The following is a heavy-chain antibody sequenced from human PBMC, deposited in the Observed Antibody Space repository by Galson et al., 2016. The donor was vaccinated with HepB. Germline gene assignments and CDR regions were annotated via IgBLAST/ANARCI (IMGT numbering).Heavy chain of an antibody. CDR3: ARGYYYDTAGYYRPSYFDY. D-gene: IGHD3-22*01. Sequence: SVKVSCKASGYTFTGYYMHWVRQAPGQGLEWMGWVNPNTGGTKYAQKFQGSVTMTRDTSISTAYMELSRLRSDDTAVYYCARGYYYDTAGYYRPSYFDYWGQGARVTGSS. CDR2: VNPNTGGT. V-gene: IGHV1-2*04. CDR1: GYTFTGYY. J-gene: IGHJ4*02.